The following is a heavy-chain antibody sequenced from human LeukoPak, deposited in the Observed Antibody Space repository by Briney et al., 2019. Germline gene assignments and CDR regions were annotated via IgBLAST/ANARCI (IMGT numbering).Heavy chain of an antibody. CDR2: ISAYNCNT. V-gene: IGHV1-18*01. CDR1: VYTFTSYG. CDR3: ARGGAPKRERHSYYYYYYMDV. Sequence: GASVKVSCKASVYTFTSYGISWVRQAAGQGVDGMGWISAYNCNTNYAQKLQGRVTMTTDTSTSTAYMELRSLRSDDTAVYYCARGGAPKRERHSYYYYYYMDVWGKGTTVTVSS. J-gene: IGHJ6*03. D-gene: IGHD5-12*01.